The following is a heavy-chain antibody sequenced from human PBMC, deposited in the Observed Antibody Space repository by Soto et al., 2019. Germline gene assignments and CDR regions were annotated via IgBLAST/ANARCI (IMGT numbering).Heavy chain of an antibody. CDR2: IYHSGST. D-gene: IGHD2-2*01. J-gene: IGHJ6*02. CDR1: GGSISSNKW. V-gene: IGHV4-4*02. Sequence: QVQLQESGPGLVKPSETLSLTCAVYGGSISSNKWWSWVRHPPGKGLDWIGEIYHSGSTNYNPFLTSRVTISLDKSKNRSSLKLTSFTAADSAVYYCARDDHIVVVPTSLGAIDVLGQATTVTVAS. CDR3: ARDDHIVVVPTSLGAIDV.